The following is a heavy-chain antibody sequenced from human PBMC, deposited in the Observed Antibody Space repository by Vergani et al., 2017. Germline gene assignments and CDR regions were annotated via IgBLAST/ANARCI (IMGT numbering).Heavy chain of an antibody. J-gene: IGHJ4*02. D-gene: IGHD2-15*01. Sequence: QVQLVQSGAEVKKPGSSVKVSCKASGGTFSSSALNWVRQAPGQGLEWMGSIIPSLATTIYAQKFQGRVTITADESTSTAYMQLSRLKSEDTALFYCARATCSGGSYYRGFEYWGQGYLNNVSS. V-gene: IGHV1-69*11. CDR1: GGTFSSSA. CDR2: IIPSLATT. CDR3: ARATCSGGSYYRGFEY.